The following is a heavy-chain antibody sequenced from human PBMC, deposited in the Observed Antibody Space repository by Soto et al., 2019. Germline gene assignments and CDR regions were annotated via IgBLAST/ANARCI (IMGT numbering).Heavy chain of an antibody. V-gene: IGHV3-21*01. CDR1: GFTFRTYT. J-gene: IGHJ6*02. Sequence: GGSLRLSCVASGFTFRTYTMNWVRQAPGKGLEWVSGIRGFSPYTFYAESVKGRFTISRDNAKNSLYLQMNSLGVEDTAVYYCARDRGYDAHDYYYNAMDIWGQGTTVTVSS. D-gene: IGHD2-15*01. CDR2: IRGFSPYT. CDR3: ARDRGYDAHDYYYNAMDI.